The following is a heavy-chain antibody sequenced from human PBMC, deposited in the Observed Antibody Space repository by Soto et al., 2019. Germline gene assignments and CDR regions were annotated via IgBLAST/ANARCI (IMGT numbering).Heavy chain of an antibody. Sequence: SETLSLTCTVSGGSVSSGSYYWIWIRHPPGKGLEWIGYIYYSGSTNYNPSLKSRVTISVDTSKNQFSLKLSSVTAADTAVYYCAREGGWGPNSSGSFSDYWGQGTLVTVSS. CDR3: AREGGWGPNSSGSFSDY. J-gene: IGHJ4*02. D-gene: IGHD3-22*01. CDR1: GGSVSSGSYY. CDR2: IYYSGST. V-gene: IGHV4-61*01.